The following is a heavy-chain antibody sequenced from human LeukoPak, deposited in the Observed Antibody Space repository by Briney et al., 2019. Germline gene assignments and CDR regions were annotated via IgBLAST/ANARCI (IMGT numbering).Heavy chain of an antibody. CDR3: ARRGLVAGIYDLVYGFDL. J-gene: IGHJ3*01. D-gene: IGHD3/OR15-3a*01. Sequence: GSSVNVSCKAAGYSFTTFHINWVRQAPGQGPEWMGWVNPDTGNTGFAQKFQGRVTITQNSSLTTVYMELSSLTSEDTAVYYCARRGLVAGIYDLVYGFDLWGQGTMVTVSS. V-gene: IGHV1-8*03. CDR2: VNPDTGNT. CDR1: GYSFTTFH.